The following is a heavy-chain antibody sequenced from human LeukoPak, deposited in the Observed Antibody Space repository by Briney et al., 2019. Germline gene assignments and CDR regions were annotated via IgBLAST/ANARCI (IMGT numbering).Heavy chain of an antibody. Sequence: SETLSLTCTVSGGSISSTSYYWGWIRQPPGKGLEWSGTIYYTGSTYYNPSLKSRVTISVDTSKNQFSLKLSSVTAADTAVYYCAREEWFDPWGQGTLVTVSS. V-gene: IGHV4-39*02. CDR2: IYYTGST. CDR3: AREEWFDP. CDR1: GGSISSTSYY. J-gene: IGHJ5*02.